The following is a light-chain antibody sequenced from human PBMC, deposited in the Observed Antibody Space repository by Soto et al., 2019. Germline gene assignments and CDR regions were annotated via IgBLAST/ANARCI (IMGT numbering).Light chain of an antibody. CDR1: QSVSSSY. V-gene: IGKV3-20*01. CDR2: GAS. J-gene: IGKJ4*01. Sequence: EIVLTQSPGTLSLSPGERATLSCRASQSVSSSYLAWYQQKPGQAPRLLIYGASSRATGIPDRFSGSGSGTDLTLTISILEPEDFAVYCWQQYGSSPAFGGGTKVEIK. CDR3: QQYGSSPA.